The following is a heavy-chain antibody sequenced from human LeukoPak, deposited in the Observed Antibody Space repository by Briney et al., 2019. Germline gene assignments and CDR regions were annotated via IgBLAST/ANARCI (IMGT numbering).Heavy chain of an antibody. V-gene: IGHV3-74*01. Sequence: GGSLRLSCAAAGFTFSSYWMHWVRQAPGKGLVWVSRITSDGRSTSHADSVRGRFTISGDNAKNTLFLQMNSLRAEDTAVYYCAGGSPTSLDYWGQGALVTVSS. J-gene: IGHJ4*02. CDR2: ITSDGRST. CDR1: GFTFSSYW. CDR3: AGGSPTSLDY. D-gene: IGHD4-11*01.